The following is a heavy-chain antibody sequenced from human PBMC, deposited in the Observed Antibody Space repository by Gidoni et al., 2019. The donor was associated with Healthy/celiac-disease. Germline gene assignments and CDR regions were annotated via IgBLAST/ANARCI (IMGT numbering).Heavy chain of an antibody. CDR3: VGSMTPSDFDY. Sequence: EVQLVESGGGLVQPGGSLRLSCAASGFTFSAYWMHWVRQAPGKGLVWVSRINSDGSSTTYADSVKGRFTISRDNAKNTLFLQMNSLRAEDTAVYYCVGSMTPSDFDYWGQGTLVTVSS. V-gene: IGHV3-74*01. J-gene: IGHJ4*02. CDR2: INSDGSST. CDR1: GFTFSAYW. D-gene: IGHD3-10*01.